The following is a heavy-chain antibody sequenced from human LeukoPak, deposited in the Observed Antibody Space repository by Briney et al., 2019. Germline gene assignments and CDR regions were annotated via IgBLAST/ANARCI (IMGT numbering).Heavy chain of an antibody. J-gene: IGHJ4*02. CDR3: ARVIRYFDWLPLDY. Sequence: GRSLRLSCAASGFTFSSYAMHWVRQAPGKGLEWVAVISYDGSNKYYADSVKGRFTISRDNSKNTLYLQMNCLRAEDTAVYYCARVIRYFDWLPLDYWGQGTLVTVSS. D-gene: IGHD3-9*01. CDR1: GFTFSSYA. CDR2: ISYDGSNK. V-gene: IGHV3-30-3*01.